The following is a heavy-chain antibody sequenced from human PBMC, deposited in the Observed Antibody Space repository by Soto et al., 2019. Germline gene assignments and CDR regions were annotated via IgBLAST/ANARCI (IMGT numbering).Heavy chain of an antibody. CDR3: ARQGSWPYYYYGLDV. CDR1: GYTFTTSG. Sequence: QVQLVQSGPEVKKPGASVKVSCEASGYTFTTSGISWVRQAPGQGLEWMGWISTYNVDTNSAQKFQGRVTMTADTSTGTAYMELMSLKADDTAVYYCARQGSWPYYYYGLDVWGQGTTVTVSS. CDR2: ISTYNVDT. J-gene: IGHJ6*02. D-gene: IGHD1-26*01. V-gene: IGHV1-18*01.